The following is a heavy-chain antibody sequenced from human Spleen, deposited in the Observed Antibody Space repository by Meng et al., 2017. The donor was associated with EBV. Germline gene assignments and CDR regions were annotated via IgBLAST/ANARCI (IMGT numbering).Heavy chain of an antibody. J-gene: IGHJ5*02. CDR2: FTPIFGTT. CDR1: GGTFSRYT. V-gene: IGHV1-69*06. Sequence: QLRLVQSGAEGKKPGSSMKVACKASGGTFSRYTFSWVRQAPGQGLEWMAGFTPIFGTTNYAQKFDDRLTISADTSTTTVYMELSSLRSEDTAVYFCASLNDYSSGSTSWGQGTLVTVSS. D-gene: IGHD6-19*01. CDR3: ASLNDYSSGSTS.